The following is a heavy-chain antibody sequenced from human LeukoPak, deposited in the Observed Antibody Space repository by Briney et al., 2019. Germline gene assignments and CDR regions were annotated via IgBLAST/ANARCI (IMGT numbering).Heavy chain of an antibody. Sequence: GGSLRLSCAASGFTFSNYEMNWVRQAPGKGLELVSYITTSGSTIYYADSVKGRFTISRDNAKNSLHLQMNSLRAEDTAVYYCARDGYSGYDHFDYWGQGTLVTVSS. D-gene: IGHD5-12*01. CDR1: GFTFSNYE. J-gene: IGHJ4*02. CDR2: ITTSGSTI. V-gene: IGHV3-48*03. CDR3: ARDGYSGYDHFDY.